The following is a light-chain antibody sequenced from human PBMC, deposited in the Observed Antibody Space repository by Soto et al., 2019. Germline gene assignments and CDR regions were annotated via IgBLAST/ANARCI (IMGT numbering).Light chain of an antibody. Sequence: DIQMTQSPSSLSAILGDRVTITCRASENIVNFLNWYQQRPGRAPRPLIYGASSLQYGVPSRFSGRGSGTDFTLTIRDLQPEDFATYFCQQSYNLPHAFGLGTKLEVE. CDR3: QQSYNLPHA. J-gene: IGKJ2*01. V-gene: IGKV1-39*01. CDR2: GAS. CDR1: ENIVNF.